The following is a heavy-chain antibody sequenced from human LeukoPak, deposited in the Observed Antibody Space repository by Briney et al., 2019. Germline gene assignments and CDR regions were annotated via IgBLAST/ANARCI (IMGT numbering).Heavy chain of an antibody. V-gene: IGHV4-39*07. D-gene: IGHD3-10*01. Sequence: SETLSLTCTVSGGSISSSSYYWGWIRQPPGKGLEWIGSIYYSGSTYYNPSLKSRVTISVDTSKNQFSLKLSSVTAADTAVYYCASSFGVIARIDFWGQGTLVTVSS. CDR3: ASSFGVIARIDF. CDR2: IYYSGST. CDR1: GGSISSSSYY. J-gene: IGHJ4*02.